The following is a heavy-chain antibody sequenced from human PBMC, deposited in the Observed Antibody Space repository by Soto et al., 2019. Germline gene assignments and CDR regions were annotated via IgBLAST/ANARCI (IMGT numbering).Heavy chain of an antibody. CDR3: ARGHDANND. CDR1: GGSISSGGYS. Sequence: QVQLQESGSGLVKPSQTLSLTCAVSGGSISSGGYSWSWIRQPPGKGLEWIGYIYHSGSTYYNPSLKSRVTISMDTSQNQCSLKLDSVTAADTAVYYCARGHDANNDWGQGTLVTVSS. V-gene: IGHV4-30-2*01. D-gene: IGHD2-8*01. CDR2: IYHSGST. J-gene: IGHJ4*02.